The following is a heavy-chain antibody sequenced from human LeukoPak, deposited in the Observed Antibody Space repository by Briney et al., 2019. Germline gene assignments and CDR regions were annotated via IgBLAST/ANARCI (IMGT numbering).Heavy chain of an antibody. CDR1: GDSVSSNSAT. D-gene: IGHD6-19*01. J-gene: IGHJ4*02. Sequence: SQTLSLTCAISGDSVSSNSATWNWIRQSPSRGLECLGRTCYRSKWYNDYAVSVKSRITINPDTSKNQFSLQLNSVTPEDTAVYYCARGVSVAATRPFDYWGQGTLVTVSS. V-gene: IGHV6-1*01. CDR2: TCYRSKWYN. CDR3: ARGVSVAATRPFDY.